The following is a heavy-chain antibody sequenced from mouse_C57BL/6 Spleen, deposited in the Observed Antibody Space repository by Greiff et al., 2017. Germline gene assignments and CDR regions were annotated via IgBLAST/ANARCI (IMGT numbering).Heavy chain of an antibody. CDR3: APYSNYVDYYAMDY. Sequence: VQLQQSGPELVKPGASVKISCKASGYTFTDYYMNWVKQSHGKSLEWIGDINPNNGGTSYNQKFKGKATLTVDKSSSTAYMELRSLTSEDSAVYYCAPYSNYVDYYAMDYWGQGTSVTVSS. J-gene: IGHJ4*01. CDR1: GYTFTDYY. V-gene: IGHV1-26*01. CDR2: INPNNGGT. D-gene: IGHD2-5*01.